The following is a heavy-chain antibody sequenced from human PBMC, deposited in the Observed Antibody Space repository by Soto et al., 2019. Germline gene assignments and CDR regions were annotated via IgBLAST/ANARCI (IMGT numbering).Heavy chain of an antibody. CDR1: GVTFSSYG. V-gene: IGHV3-30*12. J-gene: IGHJ4*01. Sequence: PGGSMRLSWAASGVTFSSYGMHWVRQAPGQGLDWVAVTSYDGSEKYYADSVKGRFTISRDNAKNTLYLQMNSLRVEDTAVYYCARADRDHYYRTGFRGGDYTDGRSGWGQGSMGTVPS. CDR2: TSYDGSEK. D-gene: IGHD3-22*01. CDR3: ARADRDHYYRTGFRGGDYTDGRSG.